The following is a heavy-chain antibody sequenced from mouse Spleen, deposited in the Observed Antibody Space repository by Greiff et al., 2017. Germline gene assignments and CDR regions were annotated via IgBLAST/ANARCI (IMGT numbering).Heavy chain of an antibody. V-gene: IGHV1-55*01. J-gene: IGHJ3*01. CDR2: IYPGSGST. Sequence: VQLQQPGAELVKPGASVKMSCKASGYTFTSYWITWVKQRPGQGLEWIGDIYPGSGSTNYNEKFKSKATLTVDTSSSTAYMQLSSLTSEDSAVYYCARKDSSGPAWFAYWGQGTLVTVSA. CDR1: GYTFTSYW. D-gene: IGHD3-2*02. CDR3: ARKDSSGPAWFAY.